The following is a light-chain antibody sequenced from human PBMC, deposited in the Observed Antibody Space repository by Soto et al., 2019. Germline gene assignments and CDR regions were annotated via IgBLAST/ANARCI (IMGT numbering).Light chain of an antibody. V-gene: IGKV1-39*01. CDR2: AAS. CDR1: QSISSY. Sequence: DIQMTQSPSSLSASVGDRVTITCRASQSISSYLNWYQQKPGKAPKLLIYAASSLQSGVTSRFSGSGSGTDFTLTISSLQPEDFATYYCLQSYSTPPRTFGQGTKVEIK. CDR3: LQSYSTPPRT. J-gene: IGKJ1*01.